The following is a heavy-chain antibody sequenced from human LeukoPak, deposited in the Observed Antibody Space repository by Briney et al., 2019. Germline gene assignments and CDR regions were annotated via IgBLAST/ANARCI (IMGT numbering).Heavy chain of an antibody. V-gene: IGHV3-15*07. J-gene: IGHJ6*02. D-gene: IGHD3-22*01. Sequence: GGSLRLSCAASGFTFSNAWMNWVRQAPGKGLEWVGRIKSKTDGGTTDYAAPVKGRFTISRDDSKNTLYLQMNSLKTEDTAVYYCTTADYYDSSGYYYHYYGMDVWGQGTTVTVSS. CDR3: TTADYYDSSGYYYHYYGMDV. CDR1: GFTFSNAW. CDR2: IKSKTDGGTT.